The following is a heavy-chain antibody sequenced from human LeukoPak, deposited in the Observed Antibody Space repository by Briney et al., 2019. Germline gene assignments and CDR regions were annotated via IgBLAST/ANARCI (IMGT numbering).Heavy chain of an antibody. CDR1: GYTLTELS. CDR2: FDPEDGET. Sequence: GASVKVSCKVSGYTLTELSMHWVRQAPGKGLEWMGGFDPEDGETIYAQKFQGRVTMTEDTSTDTAYMELSSLRSEDTAVYYCATTRRYYYDSSGYGYFDYWGQGTLVTVS. CDR3: ATTRRYYYDSSGYGYFDY. V-gene: IGHV1-24*01. D-gene: IGHD3-22*01. J-gene: IGHJ4*02.